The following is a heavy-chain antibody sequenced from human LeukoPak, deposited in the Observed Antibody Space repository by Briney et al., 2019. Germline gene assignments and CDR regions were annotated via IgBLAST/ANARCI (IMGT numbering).Heavy chain of an antibody. Sequence: PGGSLRLSCAASGFTFGSYTMNWVRQAPGKGLEWVSAISGSGGSTFYADSVKGRFTISRDISKNTLYLQMNSLRAEDTAVYYCAKAQSGSYSYNWFDPWGQGTLVTVSS. CDR1: GFTFGSYT. CDR3: AKAQSGSYSYNWFDP. J-gene: IGHJ5*02. D-gene: IGHD1-26*01. V-gene: IGHV3-23*01. CDR2: ISGSGGST.